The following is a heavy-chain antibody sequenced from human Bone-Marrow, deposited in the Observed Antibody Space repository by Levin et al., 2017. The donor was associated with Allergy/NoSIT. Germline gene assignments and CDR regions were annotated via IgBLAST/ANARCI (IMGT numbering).Heavy chain of an antibody. J-gene: IGHJ4*02. V-gene: IGHV3-15*01. D-gene: IGHD2-21*01. CDR2: IKSETDGGTI. CDR3: TTEVWARSIRDDY. Sequence: KPGGSLRLSCAASGFSFTKVWMTWVRQAPGKGLEWVGRIKSETDGGTIDYAAPVKGRFTISRDDSRSTLYRQMNSLKTEDTAVYYCTTEVWARSIRDDYWGQGTLVTVSS. CDR1: GFSFTKVW.